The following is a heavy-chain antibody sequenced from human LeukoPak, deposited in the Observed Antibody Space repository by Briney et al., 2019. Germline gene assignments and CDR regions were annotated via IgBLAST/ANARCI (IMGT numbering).Heavy chain of an antibody. CDR2: IRYDGSNK. CDR3: AKTLTVMVGFSPDY. J-gene: IGHJ4*02. CDR1: GFTFSNYG. D-gene: IGHD5-18*01. V-gene: IGHV3-30*02. Sequence: GGSLRLSCAASGFTFSNYGMHWVRQAPGKGLEWVALIRYDGSNKYYADSVKGRFTISRDNSKNTLYLQMNSLRDEDTAVYYCAKTLTVMVGFSPDYWGQGTLVTVSS.